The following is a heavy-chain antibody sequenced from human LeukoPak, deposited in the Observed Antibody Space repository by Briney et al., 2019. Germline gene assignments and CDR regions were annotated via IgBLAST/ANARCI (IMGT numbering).Heavy chain of an antibody. D-gene: IGHD1-26*01. Sequence: SQTLSLTCTVSGGSIRSGSYYWSWIRQPAGKGLEWIGRIYSSGSTNYNPSLKSRVTISVDTSKNQSSLKLSSVTAADTAVYYCARVPPVMRGRYSATEGSDYWGQGTLVTVSS. J-gene: IGHJ4*02. V-gene: IGHV4-61*02. CDR3: ARVPPVMRGRYSATEGSDY. CDR1: GGSIRSGSYY. CDR2: IYSSGST.